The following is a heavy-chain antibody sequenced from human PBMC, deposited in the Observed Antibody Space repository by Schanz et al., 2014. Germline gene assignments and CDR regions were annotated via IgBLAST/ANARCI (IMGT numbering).Heavy chain of an antibody. J-gene: IGHJ4*02. V-gene: IGHV3-30*03. Sequence: QVHLVESGGGVVQPGRSLRLSCAASGFTFSSYGMHWVRQAPGKGLEWVAVISDDGSRRHYADFVTGRFTISRDNSKATVYLQMNSLRDEDTAVYYCARDLAGGGNDVWGQGTLVTVSS. D-gene: IGHD2-15*01. CDR1: GFTFSSYG. CDR2: ISDDGSRR. CDR3: ARDLAGGGNDV.